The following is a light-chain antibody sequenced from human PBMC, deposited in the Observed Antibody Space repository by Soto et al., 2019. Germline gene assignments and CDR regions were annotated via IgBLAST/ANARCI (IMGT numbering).Light chain of an antibody. CDR2: GAS. J-gene: IGKJ1*01. CDR3: QQYGSSPWT. CDR1: QSVSSSY. V-gene: IGKV3-20*01. Sequence: EIVLTQSPGTLSLSPGERATLSCRASQSVSSSYLAWYQQKPGQAPRPLIYGASSRAIGIPDRFSGSGSGTDFTLTISRLEPEDFAVDYCQQYGSSPWTFGQGTTVEIK.